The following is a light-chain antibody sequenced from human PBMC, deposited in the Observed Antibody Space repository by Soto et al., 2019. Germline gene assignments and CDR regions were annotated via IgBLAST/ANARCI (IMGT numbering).Light chain of an antibody. CDR1: QSVSND. J-gene: IGKJ1*01. V-gene: IGKV3-15*01. Sequence: EIVMTQSPATLSVSPGERATLSCRASQSVSNDLAWYQQKPGQAPRLLVYAASARATGIPVRFSGTGSGTEFILTISSLQSEDFAVYYCQQYNNWPRTFGQGATVEIQ. CDR3: QQYNNWPRT. CDR2: AAS.